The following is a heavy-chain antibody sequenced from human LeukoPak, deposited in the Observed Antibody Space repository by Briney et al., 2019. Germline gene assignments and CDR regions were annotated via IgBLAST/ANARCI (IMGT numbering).Heavy chain of an antibody. D-gene: IGHD3-16*01. J-gene: IGHJ4*02. CDR3: ARAPYGDNGYTAEVADY. CDR2: ISYDGRNK. V-gene: IGHV3-30*03. Sequence: PGGSLRLSCAASGFTFNSFGMHWVRQAPGKGLEWLAVISYDGRNKYYADSVKGRFTISRDNSKNTLYLQMNSLRAEDTAVYYCARAPYGDNGYTAEVADYWGQGTLVTVSS. CDR1: GFTFNSFG.